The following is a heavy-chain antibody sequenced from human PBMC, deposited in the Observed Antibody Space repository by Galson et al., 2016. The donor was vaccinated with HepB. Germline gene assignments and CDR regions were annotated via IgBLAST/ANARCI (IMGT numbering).Heavy chain of an antibody. CDR3: ARIKNYYYGMDV. J-gene: IGHJ6*02. CDR1: GFSLSTSGMC. Sequence: PALVKPTQTLTLTCTFSGFSLSTSGMCVSWIRQPPGKALEWLALLDWDEDKYYSPSLKTRPTISKDTSKNQVVLTMTNMDPVDTATYYWARIKNYYYGMDVWGQGTAVTVSS. V-gene: IGHV2-70*01. CDR2: LDWDEDK.